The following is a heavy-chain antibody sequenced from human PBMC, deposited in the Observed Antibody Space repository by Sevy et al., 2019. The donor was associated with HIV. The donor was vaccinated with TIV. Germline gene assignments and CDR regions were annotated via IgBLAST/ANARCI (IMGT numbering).Heavy chain of an antibody. CDR1: GGSFSVYS. V-gene: IGHV4-34*01. CDR2: INNSGTT. Sequence: SETLSLTCVVSGGSFSVYSWDWIRQPPGKGLEWFGEINNSGTTNNNPSPKVGVTISVDTSKNQFSLKLSSVTAADTAVYYCAREGGDYDILTGYSPRYGMDVWGQGTTVTVSS. CDR3: AREGGDYDILTGYSPRYGMDV. D-gene: IGHD3-9*01. J-gene: IGHJ6*02.